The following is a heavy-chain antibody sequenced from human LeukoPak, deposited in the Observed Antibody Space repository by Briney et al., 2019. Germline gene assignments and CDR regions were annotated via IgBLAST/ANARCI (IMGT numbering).Heavy chain of an antibody. J-gene: IGHJ4*02. CDR2: IYTSGST. CDR1: GGSISSDTYY. Sequence: SETLSLTCTVSGGSISSDTYYWSWIRQPAGKGLEWIGRIYTSGSTNYNPSLKSRVTISLDTSKNQFSLKLSSVTAADTAVYYCARDPGGVYFDYWGQGTLVTVSS. CDR3: ARDPGGVYFDY. D-gene: IGHD3-10*01. V-gene: IGHV4-61*02.